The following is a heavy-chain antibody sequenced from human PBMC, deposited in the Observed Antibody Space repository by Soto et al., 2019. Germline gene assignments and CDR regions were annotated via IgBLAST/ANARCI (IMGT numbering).Heavy chain of an antibody. J-gene: IGHJ4*02. CDR1: GGSISSSSYY. V-gene: IGHV4-39*01. CDR3: AMWRHGSGWYFSFDY. Sequence: TSETLSLTCTVSGGSISSSSYYWGWIRQPLGKGLEWIGSIYYSGSTYYNPSLKSRVTISVDTSKNQFSLKLSSVTAADTAVYYCAMWRHGSGWYFSFDYWGQGTLVTVSS. CDR2: IYYSGST. D-gene: IGHD6-19*01.